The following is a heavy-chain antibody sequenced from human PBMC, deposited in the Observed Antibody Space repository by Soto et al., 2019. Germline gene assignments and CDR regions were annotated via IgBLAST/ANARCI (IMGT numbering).Heavy chain of an antibody. CDR1: GGSISSGGYY. V-gene: IGHV4-31*03. D-gene: IGHD3-10*01. CDR3: ARDSPNYYGSGSRELYYYYGMDV. Sequence: SETLSVTCTVSGGSISSGGYYWSWIRQHPGKGLEWIGYIYYSGSTYYNPSLKSRVTISVDTSKNQFSLKLSSVTAADTAVYYCARDSPNYYGSGSRELYYYYGMDVWGQGTTVTVSS. J-gene: IGHJ6*02. CDR2: IYYSGST.